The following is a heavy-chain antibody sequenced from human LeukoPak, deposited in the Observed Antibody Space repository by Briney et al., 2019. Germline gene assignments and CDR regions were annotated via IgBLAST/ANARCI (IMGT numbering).Heavy chain of an antibody. V-gene: IGHV4-39*07. CDR3: ARRLIYDFWSGYYTDDAFDI. CDR2: IYYSGST. J-gene: IGHJ3*02. D-gene: IGHD3-3*01. CDR1: GGSISSSSYY. Sequence: SETLSLTCTVSGGSISSSSYYWGWIRQPPGKGLEWIGSIYYSGSTYYNPSLKSRVTISVDTSKNQFSLKLSSVTAADTAVYYCARRLIYDFWSGYYTDDAFDIWGQGTMVTVSS.